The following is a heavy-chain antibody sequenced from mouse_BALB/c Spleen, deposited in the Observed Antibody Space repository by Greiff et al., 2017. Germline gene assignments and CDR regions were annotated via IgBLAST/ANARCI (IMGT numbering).Heavy chain of an antibody. CDR1: GFTFSSYY. CDR2: INSNGGST. J-gene: IGHJ3*01. CDR3: ARHVPYGYGGFAY. Sequence: EVMLVESGGGLVKLGGSLKLSCAASGFTFSSYYMSWVRQTPEKRLELVAAINSNGGSTYYPDTVKGRFTISRDNAKNTLYLQMSSLKSEDTALYYCARHVPYGYGGFAYWGQGTLVTVSA. V-gene: IGHV5-6-2*01. D-gene: IGHD2-2*01.